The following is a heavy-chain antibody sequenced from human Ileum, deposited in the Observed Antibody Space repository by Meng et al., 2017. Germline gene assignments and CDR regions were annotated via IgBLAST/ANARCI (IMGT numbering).Heavy chain of an antibody. J-gene: IGHJ4*02. Sequence: QVQLQQWGAGLLKPSETLSLTCAVYGGSFSGYYWSWIRHPPGKGLEWIGEINHSGSTNYNPSLKSRVTISVDTSKNQFSLKLSSVTAADTAVYYCARGGGRYGPDFDYWGQGTLVTVSS. D-gene: IGHD3-16*01. CDR2: INHSGST. CDR1: GGSFSGYY. CDR3: ARGGGRYGPDFDY. V-gene: IGHV4-34*01.